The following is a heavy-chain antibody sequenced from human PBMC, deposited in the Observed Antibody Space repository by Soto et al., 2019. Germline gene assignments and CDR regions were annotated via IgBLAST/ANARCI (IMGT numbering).Heavy chain of an antibody. CDR1: GASISSYY. CDR3: ARDQIARPQFDY. CDR2: IYYIGSA. V-gene: IGHV4-59*01. D-gene: IGHD2-21*01. Sequence: PSETLSLTCAVSGASISSYYWSWIRQPPGKGLEWIGYIYYIGSANYNPSLKSRVSISIDTSKNQFSLKLSSVTAADTAVYYCARDQIARPQFDYWGQGTLVTAPQ. J-gene: IGHJ4*02.